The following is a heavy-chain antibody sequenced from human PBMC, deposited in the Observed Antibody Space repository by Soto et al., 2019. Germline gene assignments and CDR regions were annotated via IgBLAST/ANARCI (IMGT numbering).Heavy chain of an antibody. CDR3: ARESPCGGDCYSTQYYFDY. D-gene: IGHD2-21*02. Sequence: EVQLVETGGGLIQPGGSLRLSCAASGFTVSSNYMSWVRQAPGKGLEWVSVIYSGGSTYYADSVKGRFTISRDNSKNTLYLQMNSLRAEDTAMYYCARESPCGGDCYSTQYYFDYWGQGTLVTVSS. CDR1: GFTVSSNY. J-gene: IGHJ4*02. V-gene: IGHV3-53*02. CDR2: IYSGGST.